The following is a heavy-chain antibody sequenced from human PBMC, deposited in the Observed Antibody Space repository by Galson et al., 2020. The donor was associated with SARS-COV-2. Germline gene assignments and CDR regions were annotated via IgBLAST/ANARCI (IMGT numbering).Heavy chain of an antibody. CDR2: IYFSGTT. J-gene: IGHJ6*03. D-gene: IGHD4-4*01. CDR1: GGSISGNLYY. CDR3: ARLYSNSLNYYYYYYMDV. V-gene: IGHV4-39*01. Sequence: SETLSLTCSVSGGSISGNLYYGGWIRQPPGKGLEWIATIYFSGTTYYNPSLESRVTISIDTSKNQFSLQLSSVTAADTAVYYCARLYSNSLNYYYYYYMDVWGRGTTVTVSS.